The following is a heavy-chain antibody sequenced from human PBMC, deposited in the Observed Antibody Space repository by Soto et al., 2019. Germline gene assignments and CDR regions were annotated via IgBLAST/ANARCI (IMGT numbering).Heavy chain of an antibody. CDR3: AKDPTGRTGY. V-gene: IGHV1-2*02. Sequence: ASVKVSCKASGYSFTNYYMHWVRQAPGQGLEWMGWINPNTGVTKYAQNFQGRVTMTRDTSISTAYMELSRLRSDDTAVYYCAKDPTGRTGYWGQGALVTV. J-gene: IGHJ4*02. CDR2: INPNTGVT. CDR1: GYSFTNYY. D-gene: IGHD1-1*01.